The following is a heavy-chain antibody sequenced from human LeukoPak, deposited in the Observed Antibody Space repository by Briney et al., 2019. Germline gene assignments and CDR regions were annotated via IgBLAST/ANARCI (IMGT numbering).Heavy chain of an antibody. V-gene: IGHV4-59*08. Sequence: SETLSLTCTVSGGSISNYYWSWIRQPPGKGLEWIGYICYSGSTNYNPSLKSRVTISVDTSKNQFSLKLNSVTAADTAVYYCARRAYGSGSFNRYYFDYWGQGTLVAVSS. J-gene: IGHJ4*02. CDR3: ARRAYGSGSFNRYYFDY. CDR1: GGSISNYY. CDR2: ICYSGST. D-gene: IGHD3-10*01.